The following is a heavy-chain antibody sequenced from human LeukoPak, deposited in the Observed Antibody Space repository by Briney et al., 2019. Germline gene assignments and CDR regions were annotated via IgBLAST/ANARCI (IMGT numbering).Heavy chain of an antibody. V-gene: IGHV3-53*01. J-gene: IGHJ6*02. CDR3: AREYYSGSYSRGMDV. CDR2: IYTGGST. CDR1: GFTVSSNY. Sequence: GGSLRLSCAASGFTVSSNYMSWVRQAPGRGLEWVSDIYTGGSTYYADSVRGRFTISRDDSKNTLYLQMNSPRAEDTPVYYCAREYYSGSYSRGMDVWGQGTTVTVSS. D-gene: IGHD1-26*01.